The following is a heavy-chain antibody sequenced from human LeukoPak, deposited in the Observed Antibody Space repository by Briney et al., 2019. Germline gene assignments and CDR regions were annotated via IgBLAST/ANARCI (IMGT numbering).Heavy chain of an antibody. Sequence: ASVKVSCKASVYTFTGYYMHWVRQAPGQGLEWMGWINPNSGGTNYAQKFQGRVTMTRDTSVSTAYMELSRLRSDDTAVYYCARVSYSGYDFAFDIWGQGTMVTVSS. J-gene: IGHJ3*02. D-gene: IGHD5-12*01. CDR2: INPNSGGT. V-gene: IGHV1-2*02. CDR1: VYTFTGYY. CDR3: ARVSYSGYDFAFDI.